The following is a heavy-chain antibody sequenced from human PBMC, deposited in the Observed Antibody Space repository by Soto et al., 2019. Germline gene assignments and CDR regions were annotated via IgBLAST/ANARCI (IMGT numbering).Heavy chain of an antibody. V-gene: IGHV3-23*01. J-gene: IGHJ4*02. CDR3: AKTPLKYCSSTSCYGGFDY. CDR2: ISGSGGST. Sequence: GGSLRLSCAASGVTFSSYAMSWVRQAPGKGLEWVSAISGSGGSTYYADSVKGRFTISRDNSKNTLYLQMNSLRAEDTAVYYCAKTPLKYCSSTSCYGGFDYWGQGTLVTVSS. D-gene: IGHD2-2*01. CDR1: GVTFSSYA.